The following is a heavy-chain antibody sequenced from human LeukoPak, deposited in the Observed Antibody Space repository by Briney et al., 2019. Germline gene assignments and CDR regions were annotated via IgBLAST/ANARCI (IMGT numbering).Heavy chain of an antibody. Sequence: SETLSLTCAVSGYSNGINYYWGWIRQTPGKGLEWIGSIHHSGDTYYIPSLRSRLTMSIDTSKNQFSLKLRFVTAADMAIYYCARVGGYSSTTCYAFDYWGQGTLVTVSS. CDR2: IHHSGDT. CDR3: ARVGGYSSTTCYAFDY. D-gene: IGHD2-2*01. J-gene: IGHJ4*02. CDR1: GYSNGINYY. V-gene: IGHV4-38-2*01.